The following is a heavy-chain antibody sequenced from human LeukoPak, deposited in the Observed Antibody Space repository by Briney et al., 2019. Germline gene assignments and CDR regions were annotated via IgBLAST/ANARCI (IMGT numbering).Heavy chain of an antibody. CDR1: GFTVSSNY. CDR2: IYSGGST. J-gene: IGHJ4*02. D-gene: IGHD6-19*01. Sequence: GGSLRLSCATSGFTVSSNYMSWVRQAPGKGREWVSVIYSGGSTYYADSVKGRFTISRDNSKNTLYLQMNSLRAEDTAVYYCASQFSSGWDTGIDYWGQGTLVTVSS. V-gene: IGHV3-53*01. CDR3: ASQFSSGWDTGIDY.